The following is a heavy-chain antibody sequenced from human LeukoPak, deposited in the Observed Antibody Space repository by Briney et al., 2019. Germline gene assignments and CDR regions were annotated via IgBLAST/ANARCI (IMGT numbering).Heavy chain of an antibody. J-gene: IGHJ3*02. CDR3: ARGGGTIFGVVMDDAFDI. Sequence: PGRSLRLSCAASGFTFSSYAMHWVRQAPGKGLEWVAVISYDGSNKYYADSVKGRFTISRDNSKNTLYLQMNSLRAEDTAVYYCARGGGTIFGVVMDDAFDIWGQGTMVTVSS. CDR1: GFTFSSYA. CDR2: ISYDGSNK. V-gene: IGHV3-30-3*01. D-gene: IGHD3-3*01.